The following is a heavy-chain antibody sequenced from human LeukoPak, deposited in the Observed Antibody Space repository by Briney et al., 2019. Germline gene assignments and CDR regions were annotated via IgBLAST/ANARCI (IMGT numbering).Heavy chain of an antibody. CDR2: ISWNSGSI. CDR3: AKDQGYGSGTVFDY. V-gene: IGHV3-9*01. D-gene: IGHD3-10*01. Sequence: PGGSLRLSCAASGFTFDDYAMHWVRQAPGKGLEWVSGISWNSGSIGYADSVKGRFTISRDNAKNSLHLQMNSLRVEDTALYYCAKDQGYGSGTVFDYWGQGILVTVSS. J-gene: IGHJ4*02. CDR1: GFTFDDYA.